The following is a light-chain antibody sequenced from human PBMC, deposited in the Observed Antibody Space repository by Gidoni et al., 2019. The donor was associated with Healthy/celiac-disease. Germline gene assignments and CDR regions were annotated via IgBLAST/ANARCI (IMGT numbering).Light chain of an antibody. Sequence: DIHMTQSPSTLSASVGDRVPITFRASQSISSWLAWYQQKPGKAPKLLIYKASDLATGVPSSFSGSGSETEFTLTISSLQPDDFATYYCQHYKSYLYTFGQGTKLEI. J-gene: IGKJ2*01. CDR2: KAS. V-gene: IGKV1-5*03. CDR3: QHYKSYLYT. CDR1: QSISSW.